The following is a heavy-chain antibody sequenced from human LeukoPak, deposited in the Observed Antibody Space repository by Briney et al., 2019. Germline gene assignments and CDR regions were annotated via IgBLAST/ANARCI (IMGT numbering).Heavy chain of an antibody. D-gene: IGHD3-10*01. J-gene: IGHJ4*02. CDR2: ISGSGDRT. CDR1: GFTFVAYA. Sequence: GGSLRLSCAASGFTFVAYAMSWVRQAPGKGLEGVSAISGSGDRTYYADSVKGRFTVSRDTSKNTLFLQLNSLRAEDTAVYYCAKLLRGVVVPYFDSWGQGTLVTVSS. V-gene: IGHV3-23*01. CDR3: AKLLRGVVVPYFDS.